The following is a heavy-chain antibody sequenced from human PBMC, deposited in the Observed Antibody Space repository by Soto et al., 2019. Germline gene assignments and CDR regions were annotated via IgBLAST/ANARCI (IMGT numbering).Heavy chain of an antibody. CDR1: GGSISSGGYS. J-gene: IGHJ5*02. CDR2: IYHSGST. CDR3: ARAMITFGGVIVPWFDP. V-gene: IGHV4-30-2*01. Sequence: QLQLQESGSGLVKPSQTLSLTCAVSGGSISSGGYSWSWIRQPPGKGLEWIGYIYHSGSTYYNPSLKSRVTISVDRSKNQFSLKLSSVTVADTAVYYCARAMITFGGVIVPWFDPWGLGTLVTVSS. D-gene: IGHD3-16*02.